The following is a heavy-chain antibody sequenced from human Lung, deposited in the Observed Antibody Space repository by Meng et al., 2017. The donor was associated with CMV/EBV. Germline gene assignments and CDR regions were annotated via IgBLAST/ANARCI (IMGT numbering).Heavy chain of an antibody. CDR2: IHYGTNDK. Sequence: GGSLRLSCAASGFSFSRYGMHWVRQAPGKGLEWVAFIHYGTNDKYYADSVKGRFTISRDNSKNTLYLQMYSLRAEDTAVYYCAKLESPIVYEKICDIWGQGTMVTVSS. CDR3: AKLESPIVYEKICDI. J-gene: IGHJ3*02. V-gene: IGHV3-30*02. CDR1: GFSFSRYG. D-gene: IGHD2/OR15-2a*01.